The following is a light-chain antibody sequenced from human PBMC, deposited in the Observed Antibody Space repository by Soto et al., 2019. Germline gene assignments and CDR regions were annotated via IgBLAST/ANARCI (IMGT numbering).Light chain of an antibody. CDR3: SSYTSSSTSYV. J-gene: IGLJ1*01. V-gene: IGLV2-14*01. CDR1: SSDVGGYNY. CDR2: DVS. Sequence: QSVLTQPASVSGSPVQSITISCTGTSSDVGGYNYVSWYQQHPGKAPKLMIYDVSNRPSGVSNRFSGSKSGNTASLTISGLQAEDEADYYCSSYTSSSTSYVFGTGTKVT.